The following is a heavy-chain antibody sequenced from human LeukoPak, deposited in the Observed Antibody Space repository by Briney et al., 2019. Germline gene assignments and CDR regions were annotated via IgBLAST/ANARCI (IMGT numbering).Heavy chain of an antibody. CDR2: MNPNSGNT. D-gene: IGHD2-2*02. CDR1: GGSFTNYV. Sequence: ASVKVSCKASGGSFTNYVINWVRQATGQGLEWMGWMNPNSGNTGYAQKFQGRVTMTRNTSISTAYMELSSLRSEDTAVYYCARSPAVVPAAIWAYNWFDPWGQGTLVTVSS. J-gene: IGHJ5*02. CDR3: ARSPAVVPAAIWAYNWFDP. V-gene: IGHV1-8*01.